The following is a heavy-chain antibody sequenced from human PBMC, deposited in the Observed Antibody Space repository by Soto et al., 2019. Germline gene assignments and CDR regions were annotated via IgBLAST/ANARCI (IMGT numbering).Heavy chain of an antibody. CDR2: ISGSGGST. CDR1: GFTFSSYA. J-gene: IGHJ4*02. V-gene: IGHV3-23*01. D-gene: IGHD5-12*01. Sequence: GGSLRLSWAASGFTFSSYAMSWVRQATGKGLEWVSAISGSGGSTYYADSVKGRFTISRDNSKNTLYLQMNSLRAEDTAGYYCAKGRGYSGYEAFDYWGQGTLVTVSS. CDR3: AKGRGYSGYEAFDY.